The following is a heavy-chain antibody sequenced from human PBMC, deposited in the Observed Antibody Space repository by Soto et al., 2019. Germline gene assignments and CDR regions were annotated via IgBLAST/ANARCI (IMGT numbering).Heavy chain of an antibody. CDR2: IYYSGST. CDR1: GDSMSGYH. D-gene: IGHD4-17*01. V-gene: IGHV4-59*01. Sequence: SETLSLTCTVSGDSMSGYHWSWIRQPPGKGLEWIGYIYYSGSTNYNPSLKSRVTISVDTSKNQFSLKLSSVTAADTAVYYCARDYGGNSDYWGQGTLVTVSS. CDR3: ARDYGGNSDY. J-gene: IGHJ4*02.